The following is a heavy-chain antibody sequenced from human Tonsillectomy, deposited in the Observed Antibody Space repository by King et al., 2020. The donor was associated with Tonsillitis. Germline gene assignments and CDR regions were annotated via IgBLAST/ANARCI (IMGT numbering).Heavy chain of an antibody. CDR3: TKCGDYILNYFDY. Sequence: VQLVESGGGLVQPGGSLRLSCAASGFTFSSYAMNWVRQAPGKRLAWVSTISGSGGSTYYADSVKGRFTISRDNSKNTLYLQMNSLRADGTAIYYCTKCGDYILNYFDYWGQGTLVTVSS. D-gene: IGHD4-17*01. V-gene: IGHV3-23*04. CDR2: ISGSGGST. CDR1: GFTFSSYA. J-gene: IGHJ4*02.